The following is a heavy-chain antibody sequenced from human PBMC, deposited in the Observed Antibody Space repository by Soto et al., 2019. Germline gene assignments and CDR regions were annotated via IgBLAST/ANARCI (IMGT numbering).Heavy chain of an antibody. CDR1: GYTLTGYY. D-gene: IGHD2-2*01. J-gene: IGHJ6*02. CDR3: ARALGYCSSTSCFHYYYYGMDV. Sequence: ASVKVSCKASGYTLTGYYMHWVRQAPGQGLEWMGWINPNSGGTNYAQKFQGWVTMTRDTSISTAYMELSRLRSDDTAVYYCARALGYCSSTSCFHYYYYGMDVWGQGTTVTVSS. V-gene: IGHV1-2*04. CDR2: INPNSGGT.